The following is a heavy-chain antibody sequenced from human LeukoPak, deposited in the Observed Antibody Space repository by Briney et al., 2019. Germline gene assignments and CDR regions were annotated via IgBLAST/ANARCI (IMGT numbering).Heavy chain of an antibody. D-gene: IGHD3-9*01. CDR1: GYSFTSYW. V-gene: IGHV5-51*01. CDR3: ARHFDWLLPDY. J-gene: IGHJ4*02. CDR2: IYPGDSDT. Sequence: GESLKISCRGSGYSFTSYWIGWVRQMPGNGLEWMGIIYPGDSDTRYSPSFQGQVTISADKSISTAYLQWSSLKASDTAMYYCARHFDWLLPDYWGQGTLVTVSS.